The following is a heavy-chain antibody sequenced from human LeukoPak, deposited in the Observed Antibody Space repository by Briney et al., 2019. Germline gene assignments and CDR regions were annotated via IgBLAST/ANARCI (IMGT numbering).Heavy chain of an antibody. J-gene: IGHJ4*02. CDR3: ARLYDSSGYYLYYFDY. CDR1: GGSFSGYY. CDR2: INHSGST. D-gene: IGHD3-22*01. V-gene: IGHV4-34*01. Sequence: SETLSLTCAVYGGSFSGYYWSWIRLPPGKGLEWIGEINHSGSTNYNPSLKSRVTISVDTSKNQFSLKLSSVTAADTAVYYCARLYDSSGYYLYYFDYWGQGTLVTVSS.